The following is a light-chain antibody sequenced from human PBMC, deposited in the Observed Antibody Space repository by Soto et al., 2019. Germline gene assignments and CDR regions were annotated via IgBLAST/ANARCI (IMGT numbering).Light chain of an antibody. Sequence: SYELTQPLSVAVALGQTATITCGGNNIGSKNVHWYQQGPGQAPVLVIYRDSNRPSGIPERFSGSNSGNTATLTISRVQAGDEADYYCQVWDSYTVLFGGGTKLTVL. CDR1: NIGSKN. CDR3: QVWDSYTVL. V-gene: IGLV3-9*01. J-gene: IGLJ3*02. CDR2: RDS.